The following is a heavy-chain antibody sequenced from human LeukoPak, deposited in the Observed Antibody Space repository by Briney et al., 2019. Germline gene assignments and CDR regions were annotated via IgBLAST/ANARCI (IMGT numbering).Heavy chain of an antibody. CDR3: ARIYFGAGSYRY. J-gene: IGHJ4*02. CDR1: GFTFSSFE. V-gene: IGHV3-48*03. CDR2: ISSSGSNI. Sequence: LRXSCAXSGFTFSSFEMNWSRQAPGKGLGGVSSISSSGSNIYYADSVKGRFTISRDNAKNSLYLQMDSLRAEDTAVYYCARIYFGAGSYRYWGQGTLVTVSS. D-gene: IGHD3-10*01.